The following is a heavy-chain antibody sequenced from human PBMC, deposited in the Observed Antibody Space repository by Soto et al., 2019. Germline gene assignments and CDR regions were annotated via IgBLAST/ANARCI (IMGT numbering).Heavy chain of an antibody. J-gene: IGHJ5*02. CDR1: GYTFATYG. D-gene: IGHD5-12*01. Sequence: ASVKVSCKASGYTFATYGFSWVRQAPGQGLEWMGWISTYSGDTKYAQKFQGRVTMTTDTSTTTAYLELRSLRSDDTAVYYCARHHGPTTSENWFDPWGQGTLVTVSS. V-gene: IGHV1-18*01. CDR2: ISTYSGDT. CDR3: ARHHGPTTSENWFDP.